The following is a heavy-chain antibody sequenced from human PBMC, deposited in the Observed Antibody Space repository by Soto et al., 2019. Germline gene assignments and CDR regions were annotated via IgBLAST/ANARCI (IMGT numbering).Heavy chain of an antibody. CDR1: GFTFSSYG. D-gene: IGHD2-2*01. CDR2: ISYDGSNK. Sequence: GGSLRLSCAASGFTFSSYGMHWVRQAPGKGLEWVAVISYDGSNKYCADSVKGRFTLSRDNSKNTLYLQMNSLRAEDTAVYYCAKDLRRWGLVVPAAMREYYFDYWGQGTLVTVSS. J-gene: IGHJ4*02. V-gene: IGHV3-30*18. CDR3: AKDLRRWGLVVPAAMREYYFDY.